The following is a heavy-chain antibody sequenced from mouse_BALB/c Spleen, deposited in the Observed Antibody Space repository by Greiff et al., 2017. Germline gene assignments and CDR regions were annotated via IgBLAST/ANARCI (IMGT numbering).Heavy chain of an antibody. J-gene: IGHJ2*01. CDR1: GYTFTSYY. Sequence: QVQLQQPGAELVKPGASVKLSCKASGYTFTSYYMYWVKQRPGQGLEWIGGINPSNGGTNFNEKFKSKATLTVDKSSSTAYMQLSSLTSEDSAVYYCTRSWDVGFDYWGQGTTLTVSS. D-gene: IGHD4-1*01. V-gene: IGHV1S81*02. CDR2: INPSNGGT. CDR3: TRSWDVGFDY.